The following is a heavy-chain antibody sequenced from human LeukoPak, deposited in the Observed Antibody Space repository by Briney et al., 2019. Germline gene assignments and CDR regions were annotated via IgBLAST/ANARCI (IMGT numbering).Heavy chain of an antibody. V-gene: IGHV3-23*01. J-gene: IGHJ4*02. D-gene: IGHD3-22*01. CDR3: AKGLAHYYDSSGYYFDY. CDR1: GFTFSSYA. Sequence: GGSLRLSCAASGFTFSSYAMSWVRQAPGKGLEWVSAISGSGGSRYYADSVKGRFTISRDNSKNTLYLQMNSLRAEETAVYYCAKGLAHYYDSSGYYFDYWGQGTLVTVSS. CDR2: ISGSGGSR.